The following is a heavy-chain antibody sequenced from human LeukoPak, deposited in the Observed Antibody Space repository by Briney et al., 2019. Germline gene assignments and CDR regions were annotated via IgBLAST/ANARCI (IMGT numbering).Heavy chain of an antibody. J-gene: IGHJ4*02. CDR1: GFTFSSYS. Sequence: GGSLRLSCAASGFTFSSYSMKWVRQAPGKGLEWVSSVSTSSIYIYYADSVKGRFTISRDNAKNSLYLQMNSLRAEDTAVYYCARDRHCSSSSCYGLWGQGTRVTVSS. CDR3: ARDRHCSSSSCYGL. CDR2: VSTSSIYI. V-gene: IGHV3-21*06. D-gene: IGHD2-2*01.